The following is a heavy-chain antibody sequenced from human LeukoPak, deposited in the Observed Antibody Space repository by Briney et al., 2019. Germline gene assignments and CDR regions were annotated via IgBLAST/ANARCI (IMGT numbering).Heavy chain of an antibody. V-gene: IGHV4-34*01. Sequence: SETLSLTCAVYGGSFSGYYWSWIRQPPGKGLEWIGEINHSGSTNYNPSLKSRGTISVDTSKNQFSLKLSSVTAADTAVYYCARLSGRRWLVRRPDAFDIWGQGTMVTVSS. D-gene: IGHD3-22*01. CDR2: INHSGST. CDR1: GGSFSGYY. CDR3: ARLSGRRWLVRRPDAFDI. J-gene: IGHJ3*02.